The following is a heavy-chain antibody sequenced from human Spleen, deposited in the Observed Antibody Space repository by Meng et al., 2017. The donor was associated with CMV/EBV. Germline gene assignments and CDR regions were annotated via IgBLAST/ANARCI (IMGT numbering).Heavy chain of an antibody. CDR1: GFTFSSYA. Sequence: GGSLRLSCAASGFTFSSYAMSWVRQAPGKGLEWISAISGSGGSTYYADSVKGRFTISRDNSKNTLYLQMNSLRAEDTAVYYCAKAMSYVVDCDYWGQGTTVTVSS. CDR2: ISGSGGST. D-gene: IGHD1-26*01. J-gene: IGHJ4*02. V-gene: IGHV3-23*01. CDR3: AKAMSYVVDCDY.